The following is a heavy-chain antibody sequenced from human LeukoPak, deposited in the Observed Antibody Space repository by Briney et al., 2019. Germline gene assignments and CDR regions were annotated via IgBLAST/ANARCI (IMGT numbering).Heavy chain of an antibody. CDR3: ARELGRLVDY. V-gene: IGHV4-31*03. Sequence: PSETLSLTCTVSGGSMGGFFWSWIRQHPGKGLEWIGYIFSSGTAPSYNPSLEGRVAMSGDTSKNQFSLHLSSVTPADTAVYYCARELGRLVDYWGPGTLVTVSS. CDR1: GGSMGGFF. J-gene: IGHJ4*02. CDR2: IFSSGTA.